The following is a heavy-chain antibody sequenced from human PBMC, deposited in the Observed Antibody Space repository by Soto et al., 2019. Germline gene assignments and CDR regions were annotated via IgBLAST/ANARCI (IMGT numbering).Heavy chain of an antibody. Sequence: PGGSLRLSCAASGFTFDDYGMSWVRQDPGKGLEWVSGINWNGGSIGYADSVKGRFTISRDNAKNSLYLQMNSLRDEDTAVYYCARDHDSSGWYDAFDIWGQGTMVTVSS. CDR1: GFTFDDYG. J-gene: IGHJ3*02. CDR2: INWNGGSI. D-gene: IGHD6-19*01. V-gene: IGHV3-20*04. CDR3: ARDHDSSGWYDAFDI.